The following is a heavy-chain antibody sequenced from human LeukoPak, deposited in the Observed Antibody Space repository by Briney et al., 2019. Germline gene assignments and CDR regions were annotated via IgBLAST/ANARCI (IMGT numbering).Heavy chain of an antibody. CDR2: INPNNVGT. Sequence: ASVKVSCKSSGYTFTDYYIHWVRQTPGQGLEWMGWINPNNVGTNYAQKFQGRVTMTRDTSISTAYMELSRLRSDDTAVYYCARATYWASLDYWGQGTLVTVSS. D-gene: IGHD2-8*02. CDR3: ARATYWASLDY. V-gene: IGHV1-2*02. CDR1: GYTFTDYY. J-gene: IGHJ4*02.